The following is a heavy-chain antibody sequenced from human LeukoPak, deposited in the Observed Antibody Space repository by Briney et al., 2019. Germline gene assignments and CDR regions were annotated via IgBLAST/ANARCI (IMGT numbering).Heavy chain of an antibody. Sequence: ASVKVSCKASGYTFTSYDINWVRQATGQGLEWMGWINPNSGGTNYAQKFQGRVTMTRDTSISTAYMELSRLRSDDTAVYYCAGPQHSSSGWSKHDAFDIWGQGTMVTVSS. CDR3: AGPQHSSSGWSKHDAFDI. V-gene: IGHV1-2*02. D-gene: IGHD6-19*01. J-gene: IGHJ3*02. CDR1: GYTFTSYD. CDR2: INPNSGGT.